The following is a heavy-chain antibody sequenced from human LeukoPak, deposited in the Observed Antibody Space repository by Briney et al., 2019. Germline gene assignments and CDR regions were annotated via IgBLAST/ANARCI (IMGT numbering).Heavy chain of an antibody. D-gene: IGHD3-3*01. CDR2: ISSSSSYI. CDR3: ARPNYDFWSGYYFDY. Sequence: PGGSLRLSCAASGFTFSSYSMNWVRQAPGKGLEWVSSISSSSSYIYYADSVKGRFTISRDNAKNSLYLQMNSLRAEDTAVYYCARPNYDFWSGYYFDYWGQGTLVTVSS. CDR1: GFTFSSYS. V-gene: IGHV3-21*01. J-gene: IGHJ4*02.